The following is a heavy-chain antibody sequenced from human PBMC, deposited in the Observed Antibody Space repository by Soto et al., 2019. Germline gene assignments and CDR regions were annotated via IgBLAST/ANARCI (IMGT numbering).Heavy chain of an antibody. CDR1: GYIFTSYW. V-gene: IGHV5-51*01. J-gene: IGHJ3*02. D-gene: IGHD5-18*01. CDR3: ARGLGYSYGYPSDAFDI. CDR2: IYPGDSDT. Sequence: PVESLKISCKGSGYIFTSYWICCLRQMPVKGLEWMGIIYPGDSDTRYSPSFQGQVTISADKSISTAYLQWSSLKASDTAMYYCARGLGYSYGYPSDAFDIWGQGTMVTVAS.